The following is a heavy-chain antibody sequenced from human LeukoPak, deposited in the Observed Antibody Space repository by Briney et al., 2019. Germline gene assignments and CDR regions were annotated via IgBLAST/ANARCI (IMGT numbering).Heavy chain of an antibody. Sequence: ASVKVSCKASGGTFSSYAISWVRQAPGQGLEWMGRIIPILGIANYAQKFQGRVTITADKSTSTAYMELSSLRSEDTAVYYCARAWSSSLRKTGYFQLWGLGTLVTVSS. CDR3: ARAWSSSLRKTGYFQL. V-gene: IGHV1-69*04. D-gene: IGHD6-13*01. CDR1: GGTFSSYA. J-gene: IGHJ1*01. CDR2: IIPILGIA.